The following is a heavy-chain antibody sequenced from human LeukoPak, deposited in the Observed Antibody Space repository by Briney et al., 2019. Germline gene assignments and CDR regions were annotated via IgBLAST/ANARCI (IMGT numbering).Heavy chain of an antibody. Sequence: GGSLRLACSASGFTFNTYPIPWVPQAPARRVELLALIKRDGQKTHYADSVRGRFTISRDNSGSPVYLRMTRLQPDDTAVYYCATATITLVVVISPFDYWGQGALVPV. D-gene: IGHD3-22*01. V-gene: IGHV3-30*02. J-gene: IGHJ4*02. CDR1: GFTFNTYP. CDR2: IKRDGQKT. CDR3: ATATITLVVVISPFDY.